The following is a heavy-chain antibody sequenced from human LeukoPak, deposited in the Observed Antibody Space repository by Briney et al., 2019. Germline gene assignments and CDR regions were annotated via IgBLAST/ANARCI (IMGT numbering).Heavy chain of an antibody. J-gene: IGHJ3*02. Sequence: GASVKVSCKASGYTFSSNDINWVRQATGQGLEWMGWMNPHSGNTGYAQKFQGRVTITRNSSISTAYMELSSLRSEDTAVYYCARGGGGYDFRDAFDIWGQGTMVTVSS. D-gene: IGHD5-12*01. V-gene: IGHV1-8*01. CDR2: MNPHSGNT. CDR1: GYTFSSND. CDR3: ARGGGGYDFRDAFDI.